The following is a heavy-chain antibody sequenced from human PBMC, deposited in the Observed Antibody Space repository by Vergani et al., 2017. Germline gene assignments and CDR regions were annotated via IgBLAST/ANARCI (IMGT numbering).Heavy chain of an antibody. J-gene: IGHJ4*02. Sequence: QVPLVQSGAEVKKPGASVKVSCTASGYTFTSYAMHWVRQAPGQRLEWMGWINAGNGNTKYSQKFQGRVTITRDTSASTAYMELSSLRSEDTAVYYCARGVTVYGSGSYYSFGYWGQGTLVTVSS. CDR1: GYTFTSYA. V-gene: IGHV1-3*01. CDR3: ARGVTVYGSGSYYSFGY. CDR2: INAGNGNT. D-gene: IGHD3-10*01.